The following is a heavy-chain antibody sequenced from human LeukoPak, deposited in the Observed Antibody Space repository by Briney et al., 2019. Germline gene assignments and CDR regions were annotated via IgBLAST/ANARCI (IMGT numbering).Heavy chain of an antibody. CDR3: ASQADSAYGDYN. D-gene: IGHD4-17*01. Sequence: GGSLRLSCAASGFTYSRYWMHWVRQVPGKGLVWVARIKGDESYTFYADSVKGRFTISRDNAKNPLYLQMNSLRAEDTAVYYCASQADSAYGDYNWGQGTVDPVSS. CDR2: IKGDESYT. V-gene: IGHV3-74*01. CDR1: GFTYSRYW. J-gene: IGHJ1*01.